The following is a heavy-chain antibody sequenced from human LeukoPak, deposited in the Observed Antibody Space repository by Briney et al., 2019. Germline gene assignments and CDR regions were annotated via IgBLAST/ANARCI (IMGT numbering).Heavy chain of an antibody. J-gene: IGHJ4*02. V-gene: IGHV3-11*06. Sequence: GGSLRLSCAASAFTFSDSYMSWIRQAPGKGLEWVSYIGSSGGHTNYADSVKGRFTISRDNAKNSLFLQLNSLRAEDTAVYYCARDRYYGGTYYFDYWGQGTLVTVSS. CDR1: AFTFSDSY. D-gene: IGHD4-23*01. CDR3: ARDRYYGGTYYFDY. CDR2: IGSSGGHT.